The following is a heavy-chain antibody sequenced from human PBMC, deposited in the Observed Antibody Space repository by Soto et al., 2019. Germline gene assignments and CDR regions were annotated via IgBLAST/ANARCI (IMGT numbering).Heavy chain of an antibody. CDR3: ASSKPARLPTFDY. J-gene: IGHJ4*02. CDR2: ISSSSSYT. V-gene: IGHV3-11*06. Sequence: GESLRLSCAASGFTFSDYYMSWIRQAPGKGLEWVSYISSSSSYTNYADSVKGRFTISRDNAKNSLYLQMNSLRAEDTAVYYCASSKPARLPTFDYWGQGTLVTVSS. D-gene: IGHD2-15*01. CDR1: GFTFSDYY.